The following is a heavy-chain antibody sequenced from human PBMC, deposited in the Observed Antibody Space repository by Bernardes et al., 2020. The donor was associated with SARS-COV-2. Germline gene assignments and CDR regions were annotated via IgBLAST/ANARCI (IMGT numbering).Heavy chain of an antibody. CDR3: ARGRGAVAPMDH. CDR1: GFSFSEYA. Sequence: GGSLSPSCEASGFSFSEYAMHWVRPAPGKGLEWLSYISIRSTTIYVADTVKGRFAISRDNAKNSVYLQMNSLRAEDTAVYYCARGRGAVAPMDHWGQGTLVTVSS. V-gene: IGHV3-48*01. J-gene: IGHJ4*02. D-gene: IGHD1-26*01. CDR2: ISIRSTTI.